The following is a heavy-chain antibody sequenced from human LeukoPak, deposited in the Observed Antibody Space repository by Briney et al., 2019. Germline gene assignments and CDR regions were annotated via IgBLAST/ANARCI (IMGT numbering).Heavy chain of an antibody. CDR2: IYYSGST. V-gene: IGHV4-39*07. CDR3: ARDSSSWFRTDDAFDI. D-gene: IGHD6-13*01. J-gene: IGHJ3*02. CDR1: GGSISSSSYY. Sequence: KPSETLSLTCTVSGGSISSSSYYWGWIRQPPGKGLEWIGSIYYSGSTYYNPSLKSRVTISVDTSKNQFSLKLSSVTAADTAVYYCARDSSSWFRTDDAFDIWGQGTMVTVSS.